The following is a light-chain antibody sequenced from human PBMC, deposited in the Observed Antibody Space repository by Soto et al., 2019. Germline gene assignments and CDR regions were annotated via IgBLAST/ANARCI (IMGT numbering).Light chain of an antibody. V-gene: IGLV2-8*01. Sequence: QSALTQPPSASGSPGQSVTISCTGASGVSWYQQHPGKAPKLLIYEITKRPSGVPDHFSGSKSGNTASLTVSGLQAEDEADYYCSSYKGNNIFVVFGGGTKVTVL. CDR3: SSYKGNNIFVV. CDR1: SGV. J-gene: IGLJ2*01. CDR2: EIT.